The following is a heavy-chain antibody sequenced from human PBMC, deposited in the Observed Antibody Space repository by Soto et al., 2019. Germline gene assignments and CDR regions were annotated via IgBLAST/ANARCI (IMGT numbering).Heavy chain of an antibody. CDR3: ARVYCGGDCRSGEWFSSYATDV. CDR1: GYKFVDYY. Sequence: VKVYCKAAGYKFVDYYIHWVRQAPGQGLEWMGVINPKGGDSRYAQKFQGRVTMTSNTFTSTVYMDLRRLTSDDMAVYYCARVYCGGDCRSGEWFSSYATDVWCQATTVTVS. CDR2: INPKGGDS. D-gene: IGHD2-21*01. V-gene: IGHV1-46*01. J-gene: IGHJ6*02.